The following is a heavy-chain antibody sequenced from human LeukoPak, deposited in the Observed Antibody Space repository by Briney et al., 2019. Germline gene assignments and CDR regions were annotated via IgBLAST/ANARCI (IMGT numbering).Heavy chain of an antibody. CDR2: ISASGGST. D-gene: IGHD4-23*01. V-gene: IGHV3-23*01. Sequence: PGGSLRLSCAASGFTFSSYAMTWVRQAPGKGLEWVSAISASGGSTYYADSVKGRFTISRDNSKKTLYLQMNSLRAEDTAVYYCARDPDYGGNVWFDPWGQGTLVTVSS. J-gene: IGHJ5*02. CDR3: ARDPDYGGNVWFDP. CDR1: GFTFSSYA.